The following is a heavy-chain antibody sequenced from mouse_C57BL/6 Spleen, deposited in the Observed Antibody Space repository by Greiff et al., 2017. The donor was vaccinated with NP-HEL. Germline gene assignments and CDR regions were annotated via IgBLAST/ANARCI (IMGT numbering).Heavy chain of an antibody. J-gene: IGHJ2*01. D-gene: IGHD1-1*01. V-gene: IGHV1-82*01. CDR3: AREVAYYGSSYLDY. CDR1: GYAFSSSW. Sequence: QVQLQQSGPELVKPGASVKISCKASGYAFSSSWMNWVKQRPGKGLEWIGRIYPGDGDTNYNGKFKGKATLTADKSSSTAYMQRSSLTSEDSAVYFCAREVAYYGSSYLDYWGQGTTLTVSS. CDR2: IYPGDGDT.